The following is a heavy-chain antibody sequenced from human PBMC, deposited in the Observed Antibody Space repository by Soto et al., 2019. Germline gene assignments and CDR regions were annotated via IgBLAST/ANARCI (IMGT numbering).Heavy chain of an antibody. D-gene: IGHD2-15*01. J-gene: IGHJ6*02. CDR1: GGSVSSGSYY. CDR3: AHAATRYYYYGMDV. CDR2: IYYSGST. V-gene: IGHV4-61*01. Sequence: PSETLSLTCTVSGGSVSSGSYYWSWIRQPPGKGLEWIGYIYYSGSTNYNPSLKSRATISVDTSKNQFSLKLSSVTAADTAVYYCAHAATRYYYYGMDVWGQGTTVTVSS.